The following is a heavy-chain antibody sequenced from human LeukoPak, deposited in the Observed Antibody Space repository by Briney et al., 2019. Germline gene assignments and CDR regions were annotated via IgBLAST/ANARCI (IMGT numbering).Heavy chain of an antibody. J-gene: IGHJ4*02. Sequence: ASVKVSCKASGYTFTSYYMHWVRQAPRQGLEWMGIINPSGGSTSYAQKFQGRVTMTRDMSTSTVYMELSSLRSEDTAVYYCARGDGYCSGGSCMIFDYWGQGTLVTVSS. V-gene: IGHV1-46*01. CDR1: GYTFTSYY. CDR2: INPSGGST. CDR3: ARGDGYCSGGSCMIFDY. D-gene: IGHD2-15*01.